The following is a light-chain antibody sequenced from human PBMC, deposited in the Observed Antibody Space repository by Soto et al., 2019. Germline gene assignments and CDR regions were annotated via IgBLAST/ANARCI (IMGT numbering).Light chain of an antibody. CDR3: QPYNNWPLT. CDR1: QSISSN. CDR2: DTS. V-gene: IGKV3-15*01. Sequence: EIVMTQSPASLSVSQGERSTLSCRASQSISSNLAWYQQKPGQAPRLLIYDTSTRATGVPTRFSGSRSGAEFTLTSNSLQSEDFAVYYCQPYNNWPLTFGGGTKVDIK. J-gene: IGKJ4*01.